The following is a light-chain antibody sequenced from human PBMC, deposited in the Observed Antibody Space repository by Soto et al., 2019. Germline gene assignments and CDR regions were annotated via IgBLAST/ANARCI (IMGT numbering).Light chain of an antibody. CDR2: AAS. J-gene: IGKJ4*01. CDR3: QQYYIFPLT. CDR1: QYISNS. V-gene: IGKV1-33*01. Sequence: DIQMTQSPSSLSASVGDRVTITCQASQYISNSLNWYQQQPGKAPKLLIYAASTLQSGVPSRFSGSGSGTDFTLTISCLQSEDFATYYCQQYYIFPLTFGGGTKV.